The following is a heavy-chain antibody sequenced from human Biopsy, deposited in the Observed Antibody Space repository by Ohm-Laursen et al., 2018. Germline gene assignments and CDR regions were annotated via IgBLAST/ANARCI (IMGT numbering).Heavy chain of an antibody. Sequence: SLRLSCTASGFTFSDHNMHWVRQAPGKGLEWVAFIWFSATYKAYANSVKGRFTVSRVNSKNTVYLQMNSLSADDTAIYSCVKDGGQTAPYSFDVWGQGTMVTVSS. J-gene: IGHJ3*01. CDR1: GFTFSDHN. V-gene: IGHV3-33*06. CDR3: VKDGGQTAPYSFDV. CDR2: IWFSATYK. D-gene: IGHD3-16*01.